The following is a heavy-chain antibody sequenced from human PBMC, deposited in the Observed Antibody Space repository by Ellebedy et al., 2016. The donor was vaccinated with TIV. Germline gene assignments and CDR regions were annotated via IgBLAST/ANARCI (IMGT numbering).Heavy chain of an antibody. CDR1: GYTFTSYG. J-gene: IGHJ4*02. Sequence: ASVKVSXKASGYTFTSYGISWVRQAPGQGLEWMGWISAYKGNTHYAQKIHDRVTMTTDTSTSTAYMELRSLRSDDTAVYYCARAVYCSGGSCYNYRYWGQGTLVTVSS. V-gene: IGHV1-18*04. CDR2: ISAYKGNT. D-gene: IGHD2-15*01. CDR3: ARAVYCSGGSCYNYRY.